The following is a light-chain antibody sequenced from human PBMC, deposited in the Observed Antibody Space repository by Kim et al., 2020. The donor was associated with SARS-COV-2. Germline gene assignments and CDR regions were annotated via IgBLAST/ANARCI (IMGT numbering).Light chain of an antibody. Sequence: QSITISCTGTSSDVGGYNFVSWYQQHPGKAPKLMIYDVSNRPSGVSNRFSGSKSGNTASLTISGLQAEDEADYYCSSYTGSSTLGVFGGGTKVTVL. V-gene: IGLV2-14*03. J-gene: IGLJ2*01. CDR1: SSDVGGYNF. CDR2: DVS. CDR3: SSYTGSSTLGV.